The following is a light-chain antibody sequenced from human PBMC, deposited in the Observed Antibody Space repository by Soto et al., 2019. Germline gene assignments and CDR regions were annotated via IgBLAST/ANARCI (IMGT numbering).Light chain of an antibody. CDR1: QDSSNY. V-gene: IGKV1-33*01. CDR3: QQYDSFT. J-gene: IGKJ3*01. CDR2: DAS. Sequence: DIQMTQSPSSMSASVGDRVTITCQAGQDSSNYLNGYHQKRGKPPQLLIYDASNLETGVPSRFSGSGSETDFTFTIRSLQPEDIATYYWQQYDSFTFGPGTKVDIK.